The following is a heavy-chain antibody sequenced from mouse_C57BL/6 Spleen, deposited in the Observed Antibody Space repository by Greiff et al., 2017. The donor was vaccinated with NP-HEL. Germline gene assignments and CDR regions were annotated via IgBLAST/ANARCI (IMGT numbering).Heavy chain of an antibody. V-gene: IGHV1-82*01. CDR3: ARDEDYGLYAMDY. J-gene: IGHJ4*01. D-gene: IGHD2-4*01. Sequence: QVQLKESGPELVKPGASVKISCKASGYAFSSSWMNWVKQRPGKGLEWIGRIYPGDGDTNYNGKFKGKATLTADKSSSTAYMQLSSLTSEDSAVYFCARDEDYGLYAMDYWGQGTSVTVSS. CDR1: GYAFSSSW. CDR2: IYPGDGDT.